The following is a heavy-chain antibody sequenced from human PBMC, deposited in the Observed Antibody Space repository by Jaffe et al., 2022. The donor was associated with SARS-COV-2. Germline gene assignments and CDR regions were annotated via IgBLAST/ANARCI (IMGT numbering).Heavy chain of an antibody. D-gene: IGHD6-13*01. CDR3: ARDRLAAAGTRHYYGMDV. CDR2: IWYDGSNK. V-gene: IGHV3-33*01. Sequence: QVQLVESGGGVVQPGRSLRLSCAASGFTFSSYGMHWVRQAPGKGLEWVAVIWYDGSNKYYADSVKGRFTISRDNSKNTLYLQMNSLRAEDTAVYYCARDRLAAAGTRHYYGMDVWGQGTTVTVSS. CDR1: GFTFSSYG. J-gene: IGHJ6*02.